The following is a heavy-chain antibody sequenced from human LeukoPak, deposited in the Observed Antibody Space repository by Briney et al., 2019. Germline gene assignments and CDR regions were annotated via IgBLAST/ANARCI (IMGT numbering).Heavy chain of an antibody. CDR3: ARARYIPTERGDDAFDI. D-gene: IGHD1-1*01. J-gene: IGHJ3*02. Sequence: GASVKVSCKASGYTFTRYGISWVRQAPGQGLEWMGWISAYNGNTNSAQKFQGRVTMTTDTSTSTAYMELRSLRSDDTAVYYCARARYIPTERGDDAFDIWGQGTVVTVSS. V-gene: IGHV1-18*01. CDR2: ISAYNGNT. CDR1: GYTFTRYG.